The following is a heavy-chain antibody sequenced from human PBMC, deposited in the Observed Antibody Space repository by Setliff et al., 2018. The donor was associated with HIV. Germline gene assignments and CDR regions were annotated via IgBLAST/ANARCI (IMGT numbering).Heavy chain of an antibody. Sequence: PSETLSLTCTVSGGSISSHYWSWIRQPPGKGLEWIGSIYYSGSTNYNPSLKSRVTISVDTSKNQFSLKLSSVTAMDTAVYYCSRVSGQAGVTAYFDYWGQGTLVTVSS. CDR1: GGSISSHY. CDR2: IYYSGST. D-gene: IGHD2-21*02. J-gene: IGHJ4*02. V-gene: IGHV4-59*11. CDR3: SRVSGQAGVTAYFDY.